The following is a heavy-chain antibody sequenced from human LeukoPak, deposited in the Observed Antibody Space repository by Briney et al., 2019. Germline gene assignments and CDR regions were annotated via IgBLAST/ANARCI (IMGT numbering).Heavy chain of an antibody. Sequence: SQTLSLTCTVSGGSITSSSYYWGWIRQPPGKGLEWIGSIFYSGRTYYNPSLKSRVTISVDTSKNQFSLKLSSVTAADTAVYYCAKQQLVRCFDYWGQGTLVTVS. CDR3: AKQQLVRCFDY. CDR1: GGSITSSSYY. D-gene: IGHD6-13*01. CDR2: IFYSGRT. V-gene: IGHV4-39*01. J-gene: IGHJ4*02.